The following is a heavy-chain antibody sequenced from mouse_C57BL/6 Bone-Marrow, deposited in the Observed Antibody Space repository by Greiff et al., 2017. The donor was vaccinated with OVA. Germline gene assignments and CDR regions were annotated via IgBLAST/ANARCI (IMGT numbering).Heavy chain of an antibody. CDR2: ISSGSSTI. Sequence: EVKLVESGGGLVKPGGSLKLSCAASGFTFSDYGMHWVRQAPEKGLEWVAYISSGSSTIYYADTVKGRVTITRDNAKTTLVLQMTSLSSEDTAMYYCARLGGPYYAMDYWGQGTSVTVSS. CDR1: GFTFSDYG. D-gene: IGHD3-1*01. V-gene: IGHV5-17*01. J-gene: IGHJ4*01. CDR3: ARLGGPYYAMDY.